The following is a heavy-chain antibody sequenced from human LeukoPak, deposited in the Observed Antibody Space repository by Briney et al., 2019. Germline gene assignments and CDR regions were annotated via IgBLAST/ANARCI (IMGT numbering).Heavy chain of an antibody. CDR2: ISYDGSNK. Sequence: GGSLRLSCAASGFTLSSYAMHWVRQAPGKGLEWVAVISYDGSNKYYADSVKGRFTISRDNSKNTLYLQMNSLRAEDTAVYYCARESSPVAGSYYYYYGMDVWGQGTTVTVSS. CDR3: ARESSPVAGSYYYYYGMDV. V-gene: IGHV3-30*04. CDR1: GFTLSSYA. J-gene: IGHJ6*02. D-gene: IGHD6-19*01.